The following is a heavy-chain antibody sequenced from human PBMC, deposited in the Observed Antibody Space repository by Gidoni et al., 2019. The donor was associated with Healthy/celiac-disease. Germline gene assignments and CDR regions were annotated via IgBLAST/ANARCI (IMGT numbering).Heavy chain of an antibody. V-gene: IGHV3-23*01. Sequence: EVQLLESGGGLVQPGGSLRLSCAASGFHFSSYAMSWVRQAPGKGLEWVSAISGSGGSKYYADAVKGRFTISRDNSKNTLYLQMNSLRAEDTAVYYCAKGRYYDSSGHYYFDYWGQGTLVTVSS. CDR2: ISGSGGSK. CDR1: GFHFSSYA. D-gene: IGHD3-22*01. J-gene: IGHJ4*02. CDR3: AKGRYYDSSGHYYFDY.